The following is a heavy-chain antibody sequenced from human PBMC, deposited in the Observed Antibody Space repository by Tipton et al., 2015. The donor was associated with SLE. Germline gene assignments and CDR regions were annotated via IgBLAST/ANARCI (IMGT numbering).Heavy chain of an antibody. CDR1: GGSISSHY. J-gene: IGHJ4*02. V-gene: IGHV4-59*11. CDR3: ARESHSNYGGNLDY. D-gene: IGHD4-11*01. CDR2: IYYSGST. Sequence: TLSLTCTVSGGSISSHYWSWIRQPPGKGLEWIGCIYYSGSTNYNPSLKSRVTISVDTSKNQFSLKLSSVTAADTAVYYCARESHSNYGGNLDYWGQGTLVTVSS.